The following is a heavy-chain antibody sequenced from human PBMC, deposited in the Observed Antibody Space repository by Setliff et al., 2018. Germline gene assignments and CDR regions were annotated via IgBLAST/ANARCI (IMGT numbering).Heavy chain of an antibody. Sequence: ASVKVSCKASGSTFTSHYMHWVLQAPGLGLEWMGTINPSSGRTSYAQKFQGRGTMTRDTSTSTVYMDVSSLRSEDTAVYYCARDVFPYHYEGAFDIWGQGTMVTVSS. D-gene: IGHD3-22*01. CDR3: ARDVFPYHYEGAFDI. CDR2: INPSSGRT. V-gene: IGHV1-46*01. CDR1: GSTFTSHY. J-gene: IGHJ3*02.